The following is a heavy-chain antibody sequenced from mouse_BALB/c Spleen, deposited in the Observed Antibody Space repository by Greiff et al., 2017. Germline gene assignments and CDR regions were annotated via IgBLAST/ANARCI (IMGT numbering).Heavy chain of an antibody. CDR1: GFNIKDYY. CDR2: IDPENGNT. J-gene: IGHJ2*01. D-gene: IGHD2-4*01. CDR3: ARGDYDDGYYFDY. V-gene: IGHV14-1*02. Sequence: EVQLQQSGAELVKPGASVKLSCTASGFNIKDYYMHWVKQRPEQGLEWIGWIDPENGNTIYDPKFQGKASITADTSSNTAYLQLSSLTSEDTAVYYCARGDYDDGYYFDYWGQGTTLTVSS.